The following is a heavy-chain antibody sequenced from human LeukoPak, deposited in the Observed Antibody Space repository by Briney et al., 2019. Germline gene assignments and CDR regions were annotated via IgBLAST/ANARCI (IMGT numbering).Heavy chain of an antibody. D-gene: IGHD4-23*01. Sequence: SETLSLTCTVSGGSISSGSYYWGWIRQPPGKGLEWIGNIFYSGSSYFNPSLQRRVTLSVDTSKNQLSLKLSSVTAADTAVYYCARHPYYGGNSGFDYWGQGTLVTVSS. J-gene: IGHJ4*02. CDR2: IFYSGSS. V-gene: IGHV4-39*01. CDR3: ARHPYYGGNSGFDY. CDR1: GGSISSGSYY.